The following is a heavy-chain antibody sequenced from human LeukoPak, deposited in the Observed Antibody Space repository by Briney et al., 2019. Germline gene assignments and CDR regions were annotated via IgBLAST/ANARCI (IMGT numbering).Heavy chain of an antibody. Sequence: ASVKVSCKASGYTFTSYYMHWVRQAPGQGLEWMGIINPSGGSTSYAQKFQGRVTMTRDTSTSTVYMELSSLRSEDTAVYYCARVAGKTYSSGRNPVSTLTCDYWGQGTLVTVSS. CDR1: GYTFTSYY. J-gene: IGHJ4*02. CDR3: ARVAGKTYSSGRNPVSTLTCDY. V-gene: IGHV1-46*01. CDR2: INPSGGST. D-gene: IGHD6-19*01.